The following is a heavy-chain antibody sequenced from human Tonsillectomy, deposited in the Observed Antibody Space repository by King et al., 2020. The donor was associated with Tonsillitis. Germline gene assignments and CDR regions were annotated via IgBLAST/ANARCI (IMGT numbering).Heavy chain of an antibody. CDR1: GFTLSNYG. D-gene: IGHD6-19*01. V-gene: IGHV3-33*08. J-gene: IGHJ4*02. CDR3: VRGGDSVAVATDFDY. CDR2: IWSDGTNK. Sequence: VQLVEFGGGVVQSGRSRRLSCAASGFTLSNYGMHWVRQAPGKGLEWVALIWSDGTNKYSTDSVKGRFTISRDNSKNMLYLQMNNLTADDSAVYYCVRGGDSVAVATDFDYWGQGTLVTVSS.